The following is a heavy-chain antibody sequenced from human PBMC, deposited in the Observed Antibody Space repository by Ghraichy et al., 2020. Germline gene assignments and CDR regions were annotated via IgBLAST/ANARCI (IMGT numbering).Heavy chain of an antibody. V-gene: IGHV3-53*01. Sequence: GGSLRLSCAASGFTVSSNYMSWVRQAPGKGLEWVSVIYSGGSTYYADSVKGRFTISRDNSKNTLYLQMNSLRAEDTAVYYCARASTTVLEGAGGFDYWGQGTLVTVSS. J-gene: IGHJ4*02. CDR1: GFTVSSNY. CDR3: ARASTTVLEGAGGFDY. D-gene: IGHD4-17*01. CDR2: IYSGGST.